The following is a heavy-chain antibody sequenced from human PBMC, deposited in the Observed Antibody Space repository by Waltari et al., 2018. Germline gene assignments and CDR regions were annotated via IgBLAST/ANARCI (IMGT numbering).Heavy chain of an antibody. J-gene: IGHJ4*02. CDR3: ARGGGAVAGTTSWDY. D-gene: IGHD6-19*01. V-gene: IGHV4-59*01. Sequence: QVQLQEPGPGLVKPSATLSPTCTVSGGSISSYYCSWIRQPPGKGLEWIGYIYYSGSTNYNPSLKSRVTISVDTSKNQFSLKLSSVTAADTAVYYCARGGGAVAGTTSWDYWGQGTLVTVSS. CDR1: GGSISSYY. CDR2: IYYSGST.